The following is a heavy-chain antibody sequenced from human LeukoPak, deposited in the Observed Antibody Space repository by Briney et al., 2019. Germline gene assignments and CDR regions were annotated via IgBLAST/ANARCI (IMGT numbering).Heavy chain of an antibody. CDR3: ARDRGYSTFDY. CDR1: AFTFSRYW. V-gene: IGHV3-7*01. D-gene: IGHD4-23*01. Sequence: PGGSLRLSCEASAFTFSRYWMSWVRQAPGKGLEWVANMKEDGGEINYVGSVKGRFTISRDNAKNSLFLQMDSLRVEDTAVYYCARDRGYSTFDYWGQGTLVTVSS. CDR2: MKEDGGEI. J-gene: IGHJ4*02.